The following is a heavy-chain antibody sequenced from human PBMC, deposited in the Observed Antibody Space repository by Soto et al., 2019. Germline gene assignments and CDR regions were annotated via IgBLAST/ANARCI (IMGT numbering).Heavy chain of an antibody. Sequence: ASVKVSCKASGYNLAGYYMHWVRQAPGQGLEWMGWINPNSGGTNYAQKFQGRVTMTRDTSISTAYMELSSLRSDDTAVYYCAFVFITDFDFWGQGTPATVSS. CDR3: AFVFITDFDF. J-gene: IGHJ4*02. CDR2: INPNSGGT. CDR1: GYNLAGYY. V-gene: IGHV1-2*02. D-gene: IGHD3-10*01.